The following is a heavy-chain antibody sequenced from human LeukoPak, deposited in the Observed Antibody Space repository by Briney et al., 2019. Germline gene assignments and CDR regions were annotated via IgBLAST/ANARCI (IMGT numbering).Heavy chain of an antibody. CDR3: ARVGYSYGPAGYFDY. Sequence: PGGSLRLFCAASGFTFDDYGMSWVRQAPGKGLEWVSGINWNGGTTGYADSVKGRFTISRDNAKNSLYLQMNNLRAEDTALYYCARVGYSYGPAGYFDYWGQGTLVTVSS. V-gene: IGHV3-20*04. J-gene: IGHJ4*02. CDR1: GFTFDDYG. D-gene: IGHD5-18*01. CDR2: INWNGGTT.